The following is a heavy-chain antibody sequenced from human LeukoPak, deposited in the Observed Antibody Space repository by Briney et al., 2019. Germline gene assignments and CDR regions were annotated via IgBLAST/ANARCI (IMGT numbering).Heavy chain of an antibody. Sequence: HPGGSLRLSCAASGFTFSSYAMHWVRQAPGKGPEWVAVISYDGSNKYYADSVKGRFTISRDNSKNTLYLQMSSLRAEDTAVYYCAKPQHTILDYWGQGTLVTVSS. CDR1: GFTFSSYA. V-gene: IGHV3-30-3*02. D-gene: IGHD3-3*01. CDR2: ISYDGSNK. J-gene: IGHJ4*02. CDR3: AKPQHTILDY.